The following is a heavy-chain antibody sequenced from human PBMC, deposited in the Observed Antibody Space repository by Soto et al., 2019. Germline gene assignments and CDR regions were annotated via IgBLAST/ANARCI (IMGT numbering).Heavy chain of an antibody. CDR1: GGTFNSYA. CDR3: ASSNRLGYCSSTSCYSVDY. V-gene: IGHV1-69*06. D-gene: IGHD2-2*02. J-gene: IGHJ4*02. CDR2: IIPLFGTT. Sequence: AASVKVSCKASGGTFNSYAISWVRQAPGLGLEWMGGIIPLFGTTNYAQKFQGRVTITADKSTSTAYMELSSLRSEDTAVYYCASSNRLGYCSSTSCYSVDYWGQGTLVTVSS.